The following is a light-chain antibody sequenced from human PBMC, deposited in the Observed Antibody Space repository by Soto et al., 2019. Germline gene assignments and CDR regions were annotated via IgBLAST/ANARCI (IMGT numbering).Light chain of an antibody. CDR2: KAS. Sequence: DIQMTHSPSTLSGSVGDRVTITCRASQTISSWLAWYQQKPGQAPKLLIYKASTLKSGVPSRFSGSGSGTEFTLTISSLQPDDFATYYCQQYNSYSEAFGQGTKVDIK. CDR1: QTISSW. J-gene: IGKJ1*01. CDR3: QQYNSYSEA. V-gene: IGKV1-5*03.